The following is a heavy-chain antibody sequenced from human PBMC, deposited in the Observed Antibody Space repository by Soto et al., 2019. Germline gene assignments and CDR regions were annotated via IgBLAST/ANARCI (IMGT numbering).Heavy chain of an antibody. V-gene: IGHV3-23*01. D-gene: IGHD1-1*01. Sequence: EVQLLESGGGLVQPGESLRLSCAASGFTFGNYFMNWVRQAPGKGLEWVSDISSNGGRTHYADSVRGRFTISRDNSRNNLYLQMSSLRDEDTALYYCAKDLHWYGMDVWGQWTTVTVSS. CDR3: AKDLHWYGMDV. CDR2: ISSNGGRT. J-gene: IGHJ6*02. CDR1: GFTFGNYF.